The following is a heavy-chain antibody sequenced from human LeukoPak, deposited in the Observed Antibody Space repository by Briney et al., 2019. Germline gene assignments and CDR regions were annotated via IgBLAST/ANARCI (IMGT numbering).Heavy chain of an antibody. V-gene: IGHV3-74*01. Sequence: GVSLRLSCAASGFTFSSYWMHGVRHAPGRGVVCVSRINSDGSSTSYADSVKGRFTISRDNAKNTLYLQMNSLRAEDTAVYYCARGRGAVAGTRKNYYYYYMDVWGKGTTVTVSS. CDR3: ARGRGAVAGTRKNYYYYYMDV. CDR2: INSDGSST. J-gene: IGHJ6*03. CDR1: GFTFSSYW. D-gene: IGHD6-19*01.